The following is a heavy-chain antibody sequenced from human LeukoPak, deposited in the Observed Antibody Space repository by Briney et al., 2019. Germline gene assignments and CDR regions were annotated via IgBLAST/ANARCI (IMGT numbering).Heavy chain of an antibody. J-gene: IGHJ4*02. D-gene: IGHD3-3*01. CDR2: ISGSGGST. Sequence: GGSLRLSCAASGFTFSSYAMSWVRQAPGKGLEWASAISGSGGSTYYADSVKGRFTISRDNSKNTLYLQMNSLRAEDTAVYYRAKDRGNTIFGVALDYWGQGTLVTVSS. CDR3: AKDRGNTIFGVALDY. CDR1: GFTFSSYA. V-gene: IGHV3-23*01.